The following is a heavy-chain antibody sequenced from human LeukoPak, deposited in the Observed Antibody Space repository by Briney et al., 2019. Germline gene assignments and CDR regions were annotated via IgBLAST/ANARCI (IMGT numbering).Heavy chain of an antibody. Sequence: GGSLRLSCTASGFTFSSYAMSWVRQTPGKGLEWVSSISGSGGSTYYEDSVKGRFTISRDNAKNSLYLQMNSLRAEDTAVYYCARSGGLQKFDYWGQGTLVTVSS. CDR1: GFTFSSYA. D-gene: IGHD4-11*01. V-gene: IGHV3-23*01. J-gene: IGHJ4*02. CDR2: ISGSGGST. CDR3: ARSGGLQKFDY.